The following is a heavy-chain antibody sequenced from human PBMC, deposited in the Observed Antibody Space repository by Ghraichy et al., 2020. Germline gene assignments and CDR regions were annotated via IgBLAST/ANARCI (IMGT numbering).Heavy chain of an antibody. CDR3: ARDRPYFDP. Sequence: SETMSLTCTVSGGSISSDYWRWIRRPPGKGLEWIASIYYRGATDYNPSLKSRVTISVDTSKNQISLNLSSVTAADTAVYYCARDRPYFDPWGQGTLVTGSS. V-gene: IGHV4-59*01. CDR2: IYYRGAT. J-gene: IGHJ5*02. CDR1: GGSISSDY.